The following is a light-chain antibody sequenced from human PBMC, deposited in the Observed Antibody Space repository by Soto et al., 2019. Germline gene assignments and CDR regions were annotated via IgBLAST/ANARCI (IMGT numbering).Light chain of an antibody. CDR3: QQLSRYPLT. Sequence: QMSQTASTLSGSVGDRVTITCRASQTISSWLAWYQQKPGKAPKLLIYKASTLKSGVPSRFSGSGSGTEFTLTISSLQPDDFATYYCQQLSRYPLTFGGGTKVDI. CDR1: QTISSW. V-gene: IGKV1-5*03. CDR2: KAS. J-gene: IGKJ4*01.